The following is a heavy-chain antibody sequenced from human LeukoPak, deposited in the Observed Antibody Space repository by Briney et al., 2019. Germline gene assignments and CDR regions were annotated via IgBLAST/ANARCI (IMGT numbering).Heavy chain of an antibody. J-gene: IGHJ5*02. CDR2: IYTSGST. D-gene: IGHD3-10*01. CDR1: GGSISSGSYY. CDR3: ARGTMVRGVIISGRWFDP. V-gene: IGHV4-61*02. Sequence: PSETLSLTCTVSGGSISSGSYYWSWIRQPAGKGLEWIGRIYTSGSTKYNPSLKSRVTMSLDTSKNQFSLKLTSVTAADTAVYYCARGTMVRGVIISGRWFDPWGQGTLVTVSS.